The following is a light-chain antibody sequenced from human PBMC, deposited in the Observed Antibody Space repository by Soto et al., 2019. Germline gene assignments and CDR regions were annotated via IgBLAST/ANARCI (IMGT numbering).Light chain of an antibody. CDR1: QSISSY. CDR2: AAS. CDR3: QQSYSTPRA. J-gene: IGKJ4*01. Sequence: DIQMTQSPSSLSASVGDRVTITCRASQSISSYLNWYQQKPGKAPKLLIYAASSLQSGVPSRFSGSGSGTDFTRTISSLQPEDFANYYCQQSYSTPRAFGGGTKVEIK. V-gene: IGKV1-39*01.